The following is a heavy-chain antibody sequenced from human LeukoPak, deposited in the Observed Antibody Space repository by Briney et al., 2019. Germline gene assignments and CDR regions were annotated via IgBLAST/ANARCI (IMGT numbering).Heavy chain of an antibody. CDR3: AKLRMVRGVIEKFDY. CDR2: ISSSGSTI. V-gene: IGHV3-48*03. D-gene: IGHD3-10*01. J-gene: IGHJ4*02. Sequence: GGSLRLSCAASGFTFSSYEMNWVRQAPGKGLEWVSYISSSGSTIYYADSVKGRFTISRDNSKNTLYLQMNSLRAEDTAVYYCAKLRMVRGVIEKFDYWGQGTLVTVSS. CDR1: GFTFSSYE.